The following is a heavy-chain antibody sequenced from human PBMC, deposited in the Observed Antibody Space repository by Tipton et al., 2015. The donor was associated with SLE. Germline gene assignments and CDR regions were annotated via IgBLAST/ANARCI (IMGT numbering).Heavy chain of an antibody. J-gene: IGHJ6*02. D-gene: IGHD2-8*01. CDR3: ARGMLTWRGAIIGVDA. CDR1: GGSISSNY. V-gene: IGHV4-59*08. CDR2: ISDGGGT. Sequence: TLSLTCSVSGGSISSNYWIWIRQPPGKGLEWIGYISDGGGTNHNPSLKSRVTISVDPANNQFSLKLTSVTAADTAVYYCARGMLTWRGAIIGVDAWGQGTSFNVSS.